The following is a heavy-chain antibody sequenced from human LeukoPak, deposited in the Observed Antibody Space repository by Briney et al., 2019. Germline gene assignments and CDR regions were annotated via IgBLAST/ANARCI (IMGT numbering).Heavy chain of an antibody. Sequence: GGSLRLSCAASGFTFSSYGMHWVRQAPGKGLERVAVIWYDGSNKYYADSVKGRFTISRDNSKNTLYLQMNSLRAEDTAVYYCARDPDSSSSFDYWGQGTLVTVSS. D-gene: IGHD6-13*01. V-gene: IGHV3-33*01. CDR2: IWYDGSNK. CDR1: GFTFSSYG. J-gene: IGHJ4*02. CDR3: ARDPDSSSSFDY.